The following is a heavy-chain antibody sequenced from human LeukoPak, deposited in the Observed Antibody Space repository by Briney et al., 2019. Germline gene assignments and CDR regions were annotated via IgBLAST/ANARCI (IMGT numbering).Heavy chain of an antibody. Sequence: ASVKVSCKASGGTFSSYAISWVRQAPGQGLEWMGGIIPIFGTANYAQKFQGRVTITADESTSTAYMELSSLRSEDTAVYYCAKLLVVPAAIPYDALDIWGQGTMVTVSS. J-gene: IGHJ3*02. CDR2: IIPIFGTA. CDR1: GGTFSSYA. CDR3: AKLLVVPAAIPYDALDI. V-gene: IGHV1-69*13. D-gene: IGHD2-2*01.